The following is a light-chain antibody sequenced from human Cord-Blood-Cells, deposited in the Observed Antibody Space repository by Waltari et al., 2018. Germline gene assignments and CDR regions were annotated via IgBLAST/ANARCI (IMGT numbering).Light chain of an antibody. CDR3: QQLNSYPLT. J-gene: IGKJ4*01. Sequence: DIQWTQSPSFLSASVGDRVTITCRASQGISSYLAWYQQKPGKAPKLLIYAASTLQSGVPSRCSGSGSGTEFTLTISSLQPEDFATYYCQQLNSYPLTFGGGTKVEIK. V-gene: IGKV1-9*01. CDR1: QGISSY. CDR2: AAS.